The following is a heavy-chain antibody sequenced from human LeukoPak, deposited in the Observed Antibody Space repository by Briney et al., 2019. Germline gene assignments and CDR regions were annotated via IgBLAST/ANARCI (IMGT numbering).Heavy chain of an antibody. V-gene: IGHV1-18*01. Sequence: ASVKVSCKASGYTFSIYSVSWVRQAPGQGLEWVAWISAYNGNTNYAQKFQGRVTITADKSTSTAYMELSSLRSEDTAVYYCAREIRSEYYYDSSGPYFDYWGQGTLVTVSS. J-gene: IGHJ4*02. CDR1: GYTFSIYS. D-gene: IGHD3-22*01. CDR3: AREIRSEYYYDSSGPYFDY. CDR2: ISAYNGNT.